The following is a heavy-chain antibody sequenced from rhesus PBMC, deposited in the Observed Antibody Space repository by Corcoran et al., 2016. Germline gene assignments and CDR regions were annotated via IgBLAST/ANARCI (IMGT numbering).Heavy chain of an antibody. V-gene: IGHV3S16*01. CDR2: ISSASSYI. CDR1: GFTFRDYY. J-gene: IGHJ4*01. Sequence: EVQLVESGGGLVQRGGSLRLSGAASGFTFRDYYTSWVRQAPGKGLEWVSSISSASSYIYYADSVKGRFTISRDNAKNSLSLQMNSLKTEDTAVYYCTSGGANRHFDYWGQGVLVTVSS. D-gene: IGHD3-34*01. CDR3: TSGGANRHFDY.